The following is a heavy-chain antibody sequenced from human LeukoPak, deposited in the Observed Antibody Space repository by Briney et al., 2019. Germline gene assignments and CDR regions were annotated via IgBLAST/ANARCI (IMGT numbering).Heavy chain of an antibody. CDR3: ARYSGYGSGYLDY. J-gene: IGHJ4*02. D-gene: IGHD5-12*01. CDR1: GGSISSYY. CDR2: IYYSGST. V-gene: IGHV4-59*01. Sequence: PSETLSLTCTVSGGSISSYYWSWIRQTPGKGLEWIGYIYYSGSTNYSPSLKSRVTISVDTSKIQFSLKLSSVTAADTAVYYCARYSGYGSGYLDYWGQGTLVTVSS.